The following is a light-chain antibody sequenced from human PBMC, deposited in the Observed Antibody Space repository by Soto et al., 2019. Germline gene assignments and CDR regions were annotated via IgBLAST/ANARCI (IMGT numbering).Light chain of an antibody. J-gene: IGLJ1*01. V-gene: IGLV2-14*03. CDR1: SSDVGDYNY. CDR3: SSYTSSSTLHV. Sequence: QSALTQPASVSGSPGQSITISCTGTSSDVGDYNYVSWYQQHPGKAPKLMIYDVSNRPSGVSNRFSGSKSGNTASLTISGLQAEDEADYHCSSYTSSSTLHVFGTGTKLTVL. CDR2: DVS.